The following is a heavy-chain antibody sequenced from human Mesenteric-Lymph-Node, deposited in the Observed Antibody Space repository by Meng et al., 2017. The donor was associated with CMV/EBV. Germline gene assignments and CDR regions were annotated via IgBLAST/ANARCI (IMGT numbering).Heavy chain of an antibody. CDR3: ARGPTSA. J-gene: IGHJ4*02. V-gene: IGHV3-21*01. CDR2: ISLSSNYK. CDR1: GFTLSTYG. Sequence: GESLKISCAAYGFTLSTYGMNWVRQAPGKGLEWVSFISLSSNYKHYIDSVEGRFTISRDNAKNSLYLQMNSLRVEDTAMYYCARGPTSAWGQGTLVTVSS.